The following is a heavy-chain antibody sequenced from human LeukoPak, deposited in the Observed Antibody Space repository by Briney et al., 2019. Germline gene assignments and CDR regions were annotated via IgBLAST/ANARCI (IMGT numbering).Heavy chain of an antibody. V-gene: IGHV3-23*01. CDR1: GFTFSSYG. CDR2: ISGSGGST. CDR3: AKDQFGYYDSSGYLDAFDI. D-gene: IGHD3-22*01. J-gene: IGHJ3*02. Sequence: GGTLRLSCAASGFTFSSYGMSWVRQAPGKGLEWVSAISGSGGSTYYADSVKGRFTISRDNSKNTLYLQMNSLRAEDTAVYYCAKDQFGYYDSSGYLDAFDIWGQGTMVTVSS.